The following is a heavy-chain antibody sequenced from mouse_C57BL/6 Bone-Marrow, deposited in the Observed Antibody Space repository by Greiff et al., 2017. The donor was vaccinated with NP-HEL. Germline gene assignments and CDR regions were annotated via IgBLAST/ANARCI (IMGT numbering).Heavy chain of an antibody. CDR3: AKHEENYDYDGGPWFAY. J-gene: IGHJ3*01. D-gene: IGHD2-4*01. V-gene: IGHV2-9*01. CDR2: IWGGGST. Sequence: VKLMESGPGLVAPSQSLSITCTVSGFSLTSYGVDWVRQPPGKGLEWLGVIWGGGSTNYNSALMSRLSISKDNSKSQVFLKMNSLQTDDTAMYYCAKHEENYDYDGGPWFAYWGQGTLVTVSA. CDR1: GFSLTSYG.